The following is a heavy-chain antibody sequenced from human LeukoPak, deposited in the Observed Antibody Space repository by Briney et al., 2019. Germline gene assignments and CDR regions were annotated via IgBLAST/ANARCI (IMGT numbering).Heavy chain of an antibody. CDR3: ARVGPYSRGLYYFDY. CDR2: INSDGSST. Sequence: SGGSLRLSCAASGFTFSSYWMHWVRQAPGKGLVWVSRINSDGSSTTYADSVKGRFTISRDNAKNTLYLQMNSLRAEDTAVYYCARVGPYSRGLYYFDYWGQGTLVTVSS. D-gene: IGHD6-19*01. J-gene: IGHJ4*02. CDR1: GFTFSSYW. V-gene: IGHV3-74*01.